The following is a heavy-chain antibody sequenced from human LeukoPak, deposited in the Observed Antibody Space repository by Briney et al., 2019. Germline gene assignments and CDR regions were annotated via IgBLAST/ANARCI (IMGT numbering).Heavy chain of an antibody. CDR2: IHDSGST. J-gene: IGHJ3*02. CDR1: GGSVSTSTYY. CDR3: TRCARYCGGDCYPDGFDI. V-gene: IGHV4-61*01. Sequence: SETLSLTCSVSGGSVSTSTYYWSWIRQPPGKGLEWIGYIHDSGSTSYNPSLKSPVTILVDTSKNQFSLELSSVTAADTAVYYCTRCARYCGGDCYPDGFDIWGQGTMVTVSS. D-gene: IGHD2-21*02.